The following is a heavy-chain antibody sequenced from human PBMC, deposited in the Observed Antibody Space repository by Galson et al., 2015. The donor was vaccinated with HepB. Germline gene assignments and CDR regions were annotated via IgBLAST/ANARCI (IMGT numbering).Heavy chain of an antibody. CDR3: ARVRGDIVVVVAAFDI. V-gene: IGHV1-18*04. D-gene: IGHD2-15*01. Sequence: SVKVSCKASGYTFTSYGISWVRQAPGQGLEWMGWISAYNGNTNYAQKLQGRVTMTTDTSTSTAYMELRSLRSDDTAVYYCARVRGDIVVVVAAFDIWGQGTMVTVFS. CDR1: GYTFTSYG. CDR2: ISAYNGNT. J-gene: IGHJ3*02.